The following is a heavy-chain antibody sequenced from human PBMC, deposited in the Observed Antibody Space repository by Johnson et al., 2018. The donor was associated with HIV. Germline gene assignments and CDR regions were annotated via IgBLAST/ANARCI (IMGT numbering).Heavy chain of an antibody. J-gene: IGHJ3*02. V-gene: IGHV3-49*04. D-gene: IGHD3-22*01. CDR2: IRRKVSGGTA. Sequence: VQLVESGGGLVQPGRSLILSCTASGFTFGDHAINWVRQAPGKGLEWVAFIRRKVSGGTAEYAASVKGRFTISRDDSKSIAYLQMNSLETEDTAVYYCTSPPYYDDSSGYYYDAFDIWGQGTMVTVSS. CDR1: GFTFGDHA. CDR3: TSPPYYDDSSGYYYDAFDI.